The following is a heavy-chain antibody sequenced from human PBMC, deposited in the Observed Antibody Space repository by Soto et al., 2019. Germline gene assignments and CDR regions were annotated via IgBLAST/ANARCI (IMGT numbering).Heavy chain of an antibody. V-gene: IGHV3-23*01. CDR3: AKEGGDYPYSVFNI. J-gene: IGHJ3*02. CDR2: ITGSGGST. CDR1: GFTFSSYA. Sequence: GGSLRLSCAASGFTFSSYAMSWVRQAPGKGLEWVSVITGSGGSTHYADSVKGRFTISRDNSKNTLYLQMNSLRVEDTAVYYCAKEGGDYPYSVFNIWGQGTMVTVSS. D-gene: IGHD4-17*01.